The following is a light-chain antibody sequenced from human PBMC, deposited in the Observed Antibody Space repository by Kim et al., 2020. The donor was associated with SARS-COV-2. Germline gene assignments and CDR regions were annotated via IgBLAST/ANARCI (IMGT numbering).Light chain of an antibody. CDR3: AAWDDSLNGRV. Sequence: GQRATISCSGSSSNIGRNTVNWYQQPPASSPKLLIYSSNQRPSGVPDRVSGSKSGTSASLAISGLQSDDEATYYCAAWDDSLNGRVFGGGTKLAVL. V-gene: IGLV1-44*01. CDR1: SSNIGRNT. CDR2: SSN. J-gene: IGLJ3*02.